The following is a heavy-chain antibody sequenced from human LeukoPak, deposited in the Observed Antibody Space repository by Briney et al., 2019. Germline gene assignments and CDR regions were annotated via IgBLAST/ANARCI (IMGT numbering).Heavy chain of an antibody. D-gene: IGHD6-13*01. CDR3: ARDRDSSSWYDSSFFDH. J-gene: IGHJ4*02. CDR2: IKQDGSEK. V-gene: IGHV3-7*01. Sequence: PGGSLRLSCAASGFTFSSYWMSWVRQAPGKGLEWVANIKQDGSEKYYVDSVKGRFTISRDNAKNSLYLQMNSLRAEDTAVYYCARDRDSSSWYDSSFFDHWGQGTLVTVSS. CDR1: GFTFSSYW.